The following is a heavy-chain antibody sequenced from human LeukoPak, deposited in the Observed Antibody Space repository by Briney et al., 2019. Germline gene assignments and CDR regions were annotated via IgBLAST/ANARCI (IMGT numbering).Heavy chain of an antibody. Sequence: GGSLRLSCSASGFTFSDYGFHWVRQAPGKGLEYVSAITRYGDTTYYAGSVKGRFTISRDNAKNTLYLQMNSLRAEDTAVYYCASGPRITMVRGGDFDYWGQGTLVTVSS. D-gene: IGHD3-10*01. CDR3: ASGPRITMVRGGDFDY. CDR1: GFTFSDYG. V-gene: IGHV3-64*04. J-gene: IGHJ4*02. CDR2: ITRYGDTT.